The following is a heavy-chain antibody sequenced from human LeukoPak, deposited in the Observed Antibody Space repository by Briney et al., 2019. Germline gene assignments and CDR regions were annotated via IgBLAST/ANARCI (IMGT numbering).Heavy chain of an antibody. Sequence: PGGSLRLSCAASGFTVSSNYMSWVRQAPGRGLEWVSVTYSGGTTYYADSVKGRFTISRDNSKNTVYLQMNSLRAEDTAVYYCATKRGYNYGLDYWGQGTLVTVSS. CDR2: TYSGGTT. D-gene: IGHD5-18*01. J-gene: IGHJ4*02. V-gene: IGHV3-53*01. CDR3: ATKRGYNYGLDY. CDR1: GFTVSSNY.